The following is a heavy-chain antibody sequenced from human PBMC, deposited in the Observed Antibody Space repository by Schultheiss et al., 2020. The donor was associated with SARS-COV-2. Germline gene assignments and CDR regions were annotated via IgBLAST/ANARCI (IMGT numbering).Heavy chain of an antibody. V-gene: IGHV4-59*08. J-gene: IGHJ2*01. CDR1: GGSISSYY. CDR2: IYYSGST. D-gene: IGHD5-24*01. Sequence: SETLSLTCTVSGGSISSYYWSWIRQPPGKGLEWIGYIYYSGSTNYNPSLKSRVTISVDTSKNQFSLKLSSVTAADTAVYYCARRRDGYNYYWYFDLWGRGTLVTVSS. CDR3: ARRRDGYNYYWYFDL.